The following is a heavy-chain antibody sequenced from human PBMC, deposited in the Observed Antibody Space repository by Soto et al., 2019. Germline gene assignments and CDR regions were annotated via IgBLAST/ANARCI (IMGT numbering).Heavy chain of an antibody. CDR2: ISSNGGST. CDR3: ARDWYEGAPKY. Sequence: GGSLRLSCAASGFTFSSYAMHWVRQAPGKGLEYVSAISSNGGSTYYANSVKGRFTISRDNSKNTLYLQMGSLRAEDMAVYYCARDWYEGAPKYWGQGTLVTVSS. D-gene: IGHD1-26*01. CDR1: GFTFSSYA. V-gene: IGHV3-64*01. J-gene: IGHJ4*02.